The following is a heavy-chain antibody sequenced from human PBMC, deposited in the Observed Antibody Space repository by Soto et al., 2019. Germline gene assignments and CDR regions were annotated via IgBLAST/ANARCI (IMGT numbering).Heavy chain of an antibody. V-gene: IGHV3-23*01. D-gene: IGHD1-7*01. Sequence: EVQLLESGGGLVQPGGSLRLSCAASGFTFSNYAMTWVRQTPGKELEWVSVLSGSGGGTFYADSVKGRFTISRDNSKNTVFLQLNSLRAEDTAVYFCAKARTTSGLYGMDAWGQGTTVTVSS. CDR3: AKARTTSGLYGMDA. CDR1: GFTFSNYA. J-gene: IGHJ6*02. CDR2: LSGSGGGT.